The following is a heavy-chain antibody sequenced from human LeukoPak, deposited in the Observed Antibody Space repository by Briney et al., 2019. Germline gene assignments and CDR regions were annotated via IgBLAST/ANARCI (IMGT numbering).Heavy chain of an antibody. J-gene: IGHJ3*02. CDR3: GINRLGKALDI. Sequence: ASVKVSCKASGYTFTDYFIHWVRQAPGQGLEWMGWIGPKRGDTSYSQKFQGWVTVTRDSSISTAYMELSRLRSDDTAVYYCGINRLGKALDIWGQGTMVTVSS. CDR1: GYTFTDYF. CDR2: IGPKRGDT. D-gene: IGHD7-27*01. V-gene: IGHV1-2*04.